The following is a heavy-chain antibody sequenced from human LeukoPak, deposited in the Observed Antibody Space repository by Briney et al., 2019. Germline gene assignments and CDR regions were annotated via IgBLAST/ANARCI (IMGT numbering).Heavy chain of an antibody. CDR2: INPNSGGT. J-gene: IGHJ3*02. CDR3: ARVRWGYDILTGFDAFDI. D-gene: IGHD3-9*01. V-gene: IGHV1-2*02. Sequence: ASVKVSCKASGYTFTGYYMHWVRQAPGQGLGWMGWINPNSGGTNYAQKFQGRVTMTRDTSISTAYMELSRLRSDDTAVYYCARVRWGYDILTGFDAFDIWGQGTMVTVSS. CDR1: GYTFTGYY.